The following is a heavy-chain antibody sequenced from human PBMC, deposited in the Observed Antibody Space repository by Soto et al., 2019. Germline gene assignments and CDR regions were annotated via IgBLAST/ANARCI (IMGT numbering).Heavy chain of an antibody. Sequence: ASVKVSCKASGYTFSDYYIHWVRQAPGQGLEWMGWINPNSGGTKYAPRFQGGVTMTRDTSITTAYMELSRLRSGDTAVYYCAREPATAKPEGVDFWGQGTLVTVSS. V-gene: IGHV1-2*02. D-gene: IGHD1-1*01. CDR1: GYTFSDYY. J-gene: IGHJ4*02. CDR2: INPNSGGT. CDR3: AREPATAKPEGVDF.